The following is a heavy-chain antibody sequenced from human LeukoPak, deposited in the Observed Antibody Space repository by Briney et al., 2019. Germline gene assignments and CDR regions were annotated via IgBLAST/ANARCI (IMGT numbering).Heavy chain of an antibody. Sequence: GGSLRLSCAASGFTFSSYAMSWVRQAPGKGLEWVSAISGSGGSTYYADSVKGRFTISRDNSKNTLYLQMNSLRAEDTAVYYCAPGEWLRSGQFDYWGQGTLVTVSS. CDR3: APGEWLRSGQFDY. D-gene: IGHD5-12*01. CDR1: GFTFSSYA. V-gene: IGHV3-23*01. J-gene: IGHJ4*02. CDR2: ISGSGGST.